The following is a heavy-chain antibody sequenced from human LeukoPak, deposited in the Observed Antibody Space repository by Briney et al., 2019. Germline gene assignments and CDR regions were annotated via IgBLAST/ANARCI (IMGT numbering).Heavy chain of an antibody. Sequence: GGSLRLSCAASGFTFSSYSMSWVRQAPGKGLEWVSAISRSGGSKYYADSVKGRFTTSTDNSKTTRSLQMNSLRAEDTAVYYCAKERSYYFDYWGQGTLVTVSS. D-gene: IGHD1-26*01. J-gene: IGHJ4*02. CDR2: ISRSGGSK. CDR1: GFTFSSYS. CDR3: AKERSYYFDY. V-gene: IGHV3-23*01.